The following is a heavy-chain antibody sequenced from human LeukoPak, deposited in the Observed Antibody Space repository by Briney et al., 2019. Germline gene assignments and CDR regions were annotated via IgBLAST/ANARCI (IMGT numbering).Heavy chain of an antibody. Sequence: GGSLRLSCAASGFTFSSYSMNWVHQAPGKGLEWVSSISSSSSYIYYADSVKGRFTISRDNAKNSLYLQMNSLRAEDTAVYYCARAWSAGSGNSAFDIWGQGTMVTVSS. CDR2: ISSSSSYI. V-gene: IGHV3-21*01. J-gene: IGHJ3*02. D-gene: IGHD3-10*01. CDR1: GFTFSSYS. CDR3: ARAWSAGSGNSAFDI.